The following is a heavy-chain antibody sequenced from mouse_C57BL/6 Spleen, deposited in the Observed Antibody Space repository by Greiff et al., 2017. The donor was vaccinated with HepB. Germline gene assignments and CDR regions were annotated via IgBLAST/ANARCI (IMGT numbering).Heavy chain of an antibody. D-gene: IGHD3-1*01. Sequence: VKLQESGAELVKPGASVKISCKASGYAFSSYWMNWVKQRPGKGLEWIGQIYPGDGDTNYNGKFKGKATLTADKSSSTAYMQLSSLTSEDSAVYFCARRGMGYDGRPYYFDYWGQGTTLTVSS. CDR1: GYAFSSYW. CDR3: ARRGMGYDGRPYYFDY. J-gene: IGHJ2*01. V-gene: IGHV1-80*01. CDR2: IYPGDGDT.